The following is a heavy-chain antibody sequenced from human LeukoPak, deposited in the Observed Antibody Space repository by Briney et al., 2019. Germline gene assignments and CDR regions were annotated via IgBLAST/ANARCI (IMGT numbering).Heavy chain of an antibody. J-gene: IGHJ4*02. CDR3: AISYSSSSDFDY. Sequence: GESLKISCKGSGYSFTSYWISWVRQMPGKGLEWMGRIDPSDSYTNYSPSFQGHVTISADQSISTAYLQWSSLKASDPAMYYCAISYSSSSDFDYWGQGTLVTVSS. CDR2: IDPSDSYT. V-gene: IGHV5-10-1*01. D-gene: IGHD6-6*01. CDR1: GYSFTSYW.